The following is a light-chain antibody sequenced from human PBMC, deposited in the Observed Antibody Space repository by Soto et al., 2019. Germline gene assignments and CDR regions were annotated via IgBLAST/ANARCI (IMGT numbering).Light chain of an antibody. CDR3: SSRTTSNPYV. V-gene: IGLV2-14*01. J-gene: IGLJ1*01. Sequence: QSALTQPASVSGSPGQSITISCTGTSSDIGAYNSVSWYQQHPGKAPKLMIYEVSNRPSGVSNRFSASKSGNTASLTISGLQAEDEADYYCSSRTTSNPYVFGTGPSSPS. CDR1: SSDIGAYNS. CDR2: EVS.